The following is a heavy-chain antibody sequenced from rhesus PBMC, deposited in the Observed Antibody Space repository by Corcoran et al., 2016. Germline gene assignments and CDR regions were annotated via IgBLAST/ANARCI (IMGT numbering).Heavy chain of an antibody. V-gene: IGHV4-76*01. D-gene: IGHD3-3*01. CDR2: IYCSSGRT. J-gene: IGHJ4*01. CDR1: GGSISSAYG. Sequence: QVQLQESGPGVVKPSETLSLTCAVSGGSISSAYGWSWIPPPPGKGLEGIGYIYCSSGRTNYNPSLKNRVTISKDASKTQFSLKLSSVTAADTAVYYCARGDPIFGLVMNHFDYWGQGVLVTVSS. CDR3: ARGDPIFGLVMNHFDY.